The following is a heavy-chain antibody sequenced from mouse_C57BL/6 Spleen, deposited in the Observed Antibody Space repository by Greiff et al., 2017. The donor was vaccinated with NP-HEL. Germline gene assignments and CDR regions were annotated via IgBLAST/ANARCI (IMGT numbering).Heavy chain of an antibody. CDR3: ARGGLWLRRGDYYAMDY. Sequence: EVQLQQSGPELVKPGASVKISCKASGYTFTDYYMNWVKQSHGKSLEWIGDINPNNGGTSYNQKFKGKATLTVDKSSSTAYMELRSLTSEDSAVYDCARGGLWLRRGDYYAMDYWGQGTSVTVSS. J-gene: IGHJ4*01. CDR1: GYTFTDYY. CDR2: INPNNGGT. V-gene: IGHV1-26*01. D-gene: IGHD2-2*01.